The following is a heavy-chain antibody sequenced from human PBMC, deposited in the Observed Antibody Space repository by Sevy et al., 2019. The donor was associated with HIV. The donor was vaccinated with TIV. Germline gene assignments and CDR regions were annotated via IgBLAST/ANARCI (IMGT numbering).Heavy chain of an antibody. V-gene: IGHV4-39*01. J-gene: IGHJ5*02. D-gene: IGHD2-2*03. CDR1: GGSISSSSYY. CDR3: ARHDMDWPFDP. CDR2: NYYSGST. Sequence: SETLSLTCTVSGGSISSSSYYWGWIRQPPGKGLEWIGSNYYSGSTNYNPSLKSRVTISVDTSKNQVSLKLSSVTAADTALYYCARHDMDWPFDPWGQGTLVTVSS.